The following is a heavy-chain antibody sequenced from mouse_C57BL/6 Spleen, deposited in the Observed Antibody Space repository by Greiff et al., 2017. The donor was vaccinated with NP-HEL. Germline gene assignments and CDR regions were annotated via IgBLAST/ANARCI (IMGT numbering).Heavy chain of an antibody. Sequence: EVQLQQSGPELVKPGASVKISCKVSGYSFTDYNMNWVKQSNGQSLEWIGLINPNYGTTSYNQKFKGKATLTADKSSSTAYMPLNSQTSVYSSADDYAREGSFDFWGKGTTLTVSS. CDR1: GYSFTDYN. CDR2: INPNYGTT. J-gene: IGHJ2*01. V-gene: IGHV1-39*01. CDR3: AREGSFDF.